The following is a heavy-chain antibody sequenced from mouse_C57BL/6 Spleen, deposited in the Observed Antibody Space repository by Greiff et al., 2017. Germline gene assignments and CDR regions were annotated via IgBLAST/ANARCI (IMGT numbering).Heavy chain of an antibody. Sequence: VKLQESGPELVKPGASVKISCKASGYSFTSYYIHWVKQRPGQGLEWIGWIYPGSGNTKYNEKFKGKATLTADTSSSTAYMQLSSLTSEDSAVYYCARSDKYGSSSFAYWGQGTLVTVSA. J-gene: IGHJ3*01. D-gene: IGHD1-1*01. CDR3: ARSDKYGSSSFAY. CDR1: GYSFTSYY. CDR2: IYPGSGNT. V-gene: IGHV1-66*01.